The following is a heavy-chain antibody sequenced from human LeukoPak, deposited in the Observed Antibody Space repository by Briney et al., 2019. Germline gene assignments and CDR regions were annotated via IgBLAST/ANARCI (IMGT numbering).Heavy chain of an antibody. V-gene: IGHV3-23*01. CDR2: ISDSGANT. D-gene: IGHD6-19*01. Sequence: GGSLRLSCVASGFTFSTYAMSWVRQAPGKGLEWVSTISDSGANTYYADSVRGRFTISRDNSKNTLYLQKNSLRADDTAIYYCAKSMTLQWRGFFDLWGRGTHVTVSS. CDR3: AKSMTLQWRGFFDL. CDR1: GFTFSTYA. J-gene: IGHJ2*01.